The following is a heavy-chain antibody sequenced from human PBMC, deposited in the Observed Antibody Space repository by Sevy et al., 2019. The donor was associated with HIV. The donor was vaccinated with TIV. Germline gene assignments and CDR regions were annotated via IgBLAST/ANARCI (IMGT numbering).Heavy chain of an antibody. Sequence: GGSLRISCAASGFTFSSYAMSWVRQAPGKGLEWVSAISGSGGSTYYADSVKGRFTISRDNSKNTLYLQMNSLRAEDTAVYYCAKQQWLGDAFDIWGQGTMVTVSS. D-gene: IGHD6-19*01. CDR3: AKQQWLGDAFDI. J-gene: IGHJ3*02. V-gene: IGHV3-23*01. CDR1: GFTFSSYA. CDR2: ISGSGGST.